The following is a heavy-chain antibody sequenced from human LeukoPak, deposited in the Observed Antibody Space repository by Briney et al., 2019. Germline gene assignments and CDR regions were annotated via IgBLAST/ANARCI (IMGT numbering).Heavy chain of an antibody. CDR1: GGTFSSYA. Sequence: GASVKVSCKASGGTFSSYAICWVRQAPGQGLEWMGGIIPIFGTANYAQKFQGRVTITADESTSTAYMELSSLRSEDTAVYYCARGYCSSTSCNFDYWGQGTLVTVSS. CDR2: IIPIFGTA. CDR3: ARGYCSSTSCNFDY. D-gene: IGHD2-2*01. V-gene: IGHV1-69*13. J-gene: IGHJ4*02.